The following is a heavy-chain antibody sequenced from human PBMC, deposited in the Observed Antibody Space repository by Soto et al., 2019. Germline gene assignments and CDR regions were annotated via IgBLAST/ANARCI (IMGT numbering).Heavy chain of an antibody. CDR3: AKGGDSWSGFSPD. J-gene: IGHJ4*02. D-gene: IGHD3-3*01. CDR2: ISDSGGSS. Sequence: GGSLTLSCAASGFSFSNYVMSWVRQAPGKGLEWVSGISDSGGSSYDVDSVRGRFTISRDNSRNTLFLQMNSLTHENTAVYYCAKGGDSWSGFSPDWGQGTLVTVSS. V-gene: IGHV3-23*01. CDR1: GFSFSNYV.